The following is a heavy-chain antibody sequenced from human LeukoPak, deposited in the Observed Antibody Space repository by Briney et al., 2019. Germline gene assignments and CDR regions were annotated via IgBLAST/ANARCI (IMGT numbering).Heavy chain of an antibody. CDR1: GYSISSGYY. D-gene: IGHD4-17*01. V-gene: IGHV4-34*01. CDR2: INHSGST. Sequence: SETLSLTCAVSGYSISSGYYWSWIRQPPGKGLEWIGEINHSGSTNYNPSLKSRVTISVDTSKNQFSLKLSSVTAADTAVYYCARVATVTEGAFDIWGQGTMVTVSS. CDR3: ARVATVTEGAFDI. J-gene: IGHJ3*02.